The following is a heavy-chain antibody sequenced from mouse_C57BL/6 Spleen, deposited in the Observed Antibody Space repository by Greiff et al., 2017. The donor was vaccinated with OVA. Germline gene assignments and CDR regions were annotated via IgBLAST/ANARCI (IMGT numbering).Heavy chain of an antibody. V-gene: IGHV1-50*01. Sequence: QVQLQQPGAELVKPGASVKLSCKASGYTFTSYWMQWVKQRPGQGLEWIGEIDPSDSYTNYNQKFKGKATLTVDTSSSTAYLQLSSLTSEDSAVYYGARERDSSGSVFAYWGQETLVTVSA. J-gene: IGHJ3*01. CDR1: GYTFTSYW. D-gene: IGHD3-2*02. CDR2: IDPSDSYT. CDR3: ARERDSSGSVFAY.